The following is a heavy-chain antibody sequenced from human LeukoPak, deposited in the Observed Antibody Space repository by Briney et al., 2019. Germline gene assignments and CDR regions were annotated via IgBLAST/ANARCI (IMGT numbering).Heavy chain of an antibody. CDR3: ARRGSLDQ. J-gene: IGHJ4*02. CDR2: IYYTGIT. D-gene: IGHD5-12*01. CDR1: GASISTYY. V-gene: IGHV4-59*01. Sequence: SETLSLTCTVSGASISTYYWSWIRQSPGKGLEWIGYIYYTGITNYNPSLKGRVTISVDTSKNQFSLKLSSVTAADTAVYYCARRGSLDQWGQGTMVTVSS.